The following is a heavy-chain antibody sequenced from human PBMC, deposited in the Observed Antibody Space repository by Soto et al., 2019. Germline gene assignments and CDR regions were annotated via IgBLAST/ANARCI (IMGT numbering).Heavy chain of an antibody. D-gene: IGHD6-19*01. CDR3: AKDGNWLDVYFDV. CDR1: GIEFSNYA. Sequence: PGGSLRLSXVASGIEFSNYAMSWVRQAPGKGLEWVSISSASGRSRYHADSVKGRFTISRDNSKNTLYLHMTNLRAEDTAVYYCAKDGNWLDVYFDVWGQGTPVTVSS. CDR2: SSASGRSR. V-gene: IGHV3-23*01. J-gene: IGHJ4*02.